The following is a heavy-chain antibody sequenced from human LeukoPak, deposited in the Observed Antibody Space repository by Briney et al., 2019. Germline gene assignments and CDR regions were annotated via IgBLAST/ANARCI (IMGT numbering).Heavy chain of an antibody. CDR3: ANYGSGLAGWFDP. V-gene: IGHV3-30*02. CDR2: IRYDGSNK. CDR1: GFTFNNYG. J-gene: IGHJ5*02. D-gene: IGHD3-10*01. Sequence: GGSLRLSCAASGFTFNNYGIHWVRQAPGKGLEWVSFIRYDGSNKYYADSVKGRFTISRDNSKNTLYLQMNSLRAEDTAVYYCANYGSGLAGWFDPWGQGTLVTVSS.